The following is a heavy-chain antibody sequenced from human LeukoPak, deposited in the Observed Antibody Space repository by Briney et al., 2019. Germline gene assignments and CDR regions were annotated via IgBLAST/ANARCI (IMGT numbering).Heavy chain of an antibody. J-gene: IGHJ4*02. Sequence: GGSLRLSCAAPGFTFSSNAMHWVRQAPGKGLEWVAVISYDGSSKYYADSVKGRFTISRDNSKNTLYLQMSSLRAEDTAVYYCARDGGSAWFLDYWGQGTLVTVSS. CDR1: GFTFSSNA. D-gene: IGHD6-19*01. CDR2: ISYDGSSK. V-gene: IGHV3-30*04. CDR3: ARDGGSAWFLDY.